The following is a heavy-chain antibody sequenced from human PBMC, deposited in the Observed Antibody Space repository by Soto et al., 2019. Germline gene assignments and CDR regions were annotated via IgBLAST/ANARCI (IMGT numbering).Heavy chain of an antibody. CDR1: AISINVHV. V-gene: IGHV3-30*03. CDR3: ARDIWSGDYKSFDS. D-gene: IGHD3-3*01. Sequence: GRSLRLSCPSSAISINVHVIQWVRQAAPEGKEWVGFISSDGRVQYYADSVKGRFTISRDYSKNTVDLQMNSLRNEETAVYYCARDIWSGDYKSFDSSRPANLVPVSS. CDR2: ISSDGRVQ. J-gene: IGHJ5*01.